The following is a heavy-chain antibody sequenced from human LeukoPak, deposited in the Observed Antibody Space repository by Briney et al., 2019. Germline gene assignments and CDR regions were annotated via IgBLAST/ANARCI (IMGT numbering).Heavy chain of an antibody. J-gene: IGHJ6*02. CDR2: TVSEIDGGTT. CDR1: GFPFNAYW. V-gene: IGHV3-15*04. CDR3: TTDEDWNYARKDV. Sequence: GGPLRLSCAASGFPFNAYWMTWVRQAPGKGLEWVGQTVSEIDGGTTDYATPVKGRFTISRDDSKSTLYLQMNSLKIEDTAVYYCTTDEDWNYARKDVWGQGATIIVSS. D-gene: IGHD1-7*01.